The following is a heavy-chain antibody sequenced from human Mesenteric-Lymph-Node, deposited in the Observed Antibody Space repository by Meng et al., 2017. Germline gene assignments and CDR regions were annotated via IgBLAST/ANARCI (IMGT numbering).Heavy chain of an antibody. Sequence: QVQLQESGPGLVKPSQTLSLTCTVSGGSVSGGGYYWSWIRQHPGKGLEWIGEIYHSGRTNYNPSVKSRVSMSVDKSQNHFSLRLSSVTAADTAVYYCTTLYGDSISWGQGTLVTVSS. CDR3: TTLYGDSIS. CDR2: IYHSGRT. CDR1: GGSVSGGGYY. J-gene: IGHJ4*02. D-gene: IGHD4-17*01. V-gene: IGHV4-31*09.